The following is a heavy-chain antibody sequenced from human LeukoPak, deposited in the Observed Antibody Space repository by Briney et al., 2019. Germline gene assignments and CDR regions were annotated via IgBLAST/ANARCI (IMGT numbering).Heavy chain of an antibody. V-gene: IGHV3-23*01. D-gene: IGHD3-22*01. CDR1: GFTFSSYA. Sequence: GGSLRLSCAASGFTFSSYAMTWVRQAAGKGLEWVSTLTSSGGSTYYADSVKGRFTISRDNSKNTLYLQMNSLRAEDTAVYYCAKGYYDSSGYFRAFDIWGQGTMVTVSS. CDR3: AKGYYDSSGYFRAFDI. J-gene: IGHJ3*02. CDR2: LTSSGGST.